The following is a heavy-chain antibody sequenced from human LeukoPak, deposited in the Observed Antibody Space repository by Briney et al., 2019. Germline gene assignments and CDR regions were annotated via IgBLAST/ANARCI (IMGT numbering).Heavy chain of an antibody. CDR1: GFTFSSYE. D-gene: IGHD3-9*01. CDR3: ARGIDY. J-gene: IGHJ6*04. CDR2: ISSRDRTT. Sequence: GGSLRLSCAASGFTFSSYEINWVRQAPGKGLEWVSYISSRDRTTYYADSVTGRFTISRDNAKNSLYLQMNSLRAEDTAVYYCARGIDYWGKGTTVTVSS. V-gene: IGHV3-48*03.